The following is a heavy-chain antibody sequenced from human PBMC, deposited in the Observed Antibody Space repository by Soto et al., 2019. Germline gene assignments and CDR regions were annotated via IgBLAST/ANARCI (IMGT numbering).Heavy chain of an antibody. CDR1: GFTFSSYA. J-gene: IGHJ4*01. CDR2: ISGSGGST. Sequence: GGSLRLSCAASGFTFSSYAMSWVRQAPGKGLEWVSAISGSGGSTTYADSVKGRFTISRDNAENTLYLQMNSLRADDTAVYYCAVPTIGAFFAYRRHGNMVPVSS. CDR3: AVPTIGAFFAY. V-gene: IGHV3-23*01. D-gene: IGHD1-26*01.